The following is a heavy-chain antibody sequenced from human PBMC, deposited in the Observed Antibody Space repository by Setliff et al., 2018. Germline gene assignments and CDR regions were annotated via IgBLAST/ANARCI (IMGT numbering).Heavy chain of an antibody. CDR2: IYHSGST. CDR1: GGSISSSNW. Sequence: SETLSLTCAVSGGSISSSNWWSWVRQPPGKGLEWIGEIYHSGSTYYNPSLKSRVTISVDTSKKQFSLKLSSVTAADTAVYYCARSGDYIWGSYRPYYFDHWGQGTLVTVSS. CDR3: ARSGDYIWGSYRPYYFDH. J-gene: IGHJ4*02. D-gene: IGHD3-16*02. V-gene: IGHV4-4*02.